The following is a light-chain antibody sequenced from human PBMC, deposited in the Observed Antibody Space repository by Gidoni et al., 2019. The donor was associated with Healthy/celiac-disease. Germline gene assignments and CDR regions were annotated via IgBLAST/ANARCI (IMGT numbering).Light chain of an antibody. V-gene: IGLV2-14*01. J-gene: IGLJ2*01. Sequence: QSALTQPDSVSGSPGQSITISCTGTSSDVGGYNYVSWYQPPPGKAPQLMIYDVSNRPSGVSYRFSGSKSGNTASLTISGLQAEDEADYYCSSYTSSSTLFGGGTKLTVL. CDR1: SSDVGGYNY. CDR2: DVS. CDR3: SSYTSSSTL.